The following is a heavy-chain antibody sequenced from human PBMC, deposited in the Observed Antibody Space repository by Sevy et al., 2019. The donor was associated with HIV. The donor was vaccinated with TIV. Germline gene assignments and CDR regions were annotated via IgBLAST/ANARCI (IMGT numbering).Heavy chain of an antibody. CDR2: ISGSGGST. Sequence: GGSLRLSCAASAFTFSSYAMSWVRQAPGKGLEWVSAISGSGGSTYYADSVKGRFTISRDNSKNTLYLQMNSLRAEDTAVYYCAKEGYCSGGSCYIRNAFDIWGQGTMVTVSS. D-gene: IGHD2-15*01. J-gene: IGHJ3*02. CDR3: AKEGYCSGGSCYIRNAFDI. CDR1: AFTFSSYA. V-gene: IGHV3-23*01.